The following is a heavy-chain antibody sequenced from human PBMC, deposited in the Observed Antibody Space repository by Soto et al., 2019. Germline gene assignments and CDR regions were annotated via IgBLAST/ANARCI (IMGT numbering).Heavy chain of an antibody. CDR3: ARTQYCSGGSCYPRLGYYYYYGMDV. CDR1: GGSISSSNW. D-gene: IGHD2-15*01. CDR2: INHSGST. Sequence: SETLSLTCAVSGGSISSSNWWSWVRQPPGKGLEWIGEINHSGSTNYNPSLKSRVTISVDTSKNQFSLKLSSVTAADTAVYYCARTQYCSGGSCYPRLGYYYYYGMDVWGQGTTVTVSS. J-gene: IGHJ6*02. V-gene: IGHV4-4*02.